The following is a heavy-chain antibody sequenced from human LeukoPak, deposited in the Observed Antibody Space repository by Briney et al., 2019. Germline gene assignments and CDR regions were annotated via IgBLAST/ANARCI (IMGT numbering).Heavy chain of an antibody. D-gene: IGHD3-9*01. CDR3: ARGPYYDILTGYYVGLGY. V-gene: IGHV1-8*01. J-gene: IGHJ4*02. Sequence: ASVKVSCKASGYTFTSYDINWVRQATGQGLEWMGWMNPNSGNTGYAQKFQGRVTMTRNTSISTAYMELSSLRSEDTAVYYCARGPYYDILTGYYVGLGYWGQGTLVTVSS. CDR1: GYTFTSYD. CDR2: MNPNSGNT.